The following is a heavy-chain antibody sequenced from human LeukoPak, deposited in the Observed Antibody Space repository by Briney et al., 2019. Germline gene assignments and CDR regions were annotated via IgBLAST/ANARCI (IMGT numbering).Heavy chain of an antibody. Sequence: GGSLRLSCAASGFAVSGNYMSWVRQAPGKGLEWVSIIYSGGYTYYADSVKGRFTISRDNSKNTLYLQMNSLRAEDTAVYYCARDPLGATPSGDSFEIWGQGTVVTVSS. CDR1: GFAVSGNY. CDR3: ARDPLGATPSGDSFEI. J-gene: IGHJ3*02. V-gene: IGHV3-53*01. CDR2: IYSGGYT. D-gene: IGHD1-26*01.